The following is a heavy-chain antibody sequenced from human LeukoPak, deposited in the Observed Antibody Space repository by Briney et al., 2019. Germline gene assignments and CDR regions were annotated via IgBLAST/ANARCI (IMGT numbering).Heavy chain of an antibody. CDR1: GGSFSSYV. Sequence: GASVKVSCKASGGSFSSYVITWVRQATGQGLEWMGWMNTNTGNPTYAQGFTGQFVFSLDTSVTTAYLQISSLKAEDTAVYYCARFGDYGDEAYWGQGTLVTVS. D-gene: IGHD4-17*01. J-gene: IGHJ4*02. V-gene: IGHV7-4-1*02. CDR3: ARFGDYGDEAY. CDR2: MNTNTGNP.